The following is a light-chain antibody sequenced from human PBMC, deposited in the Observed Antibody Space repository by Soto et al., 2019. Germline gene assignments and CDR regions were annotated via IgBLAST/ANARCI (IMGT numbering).Light chain of an antibody. CDR2: DVS. CDR3: CSYAGSFIYV. CDR1: SSDVGGYDY. Sequence: QSVLTQPRSVSGSPGQSVTISCTGTSSDVGGYDYVSWYQQHPGKAPKLMIYDVSKRPSGVPDRFSGSKSGNTASLTISGLQADDEADYYCCSYAGSFIYVFATGTKLTV. J-gene: IGLJ1*01. V-gene: IGLV2-11*01.